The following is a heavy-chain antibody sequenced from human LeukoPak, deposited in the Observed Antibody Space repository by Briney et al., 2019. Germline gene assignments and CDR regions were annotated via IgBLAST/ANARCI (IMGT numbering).Heavy chain of an antibody. V-gene: IGHV3-64*01. J-gene: IGHJ4*02. CDR2: ISSNGGST. Sequence: PGGSLRLSCAASGFTFSNYAMHWVRQAPGKGLEYVSAISSNGGSTYYANSVKGRFTISRDNSKNTLYLQMGSLRAEDMAVYYCARVTRNVEVAGTDCWGQGTLVTVSS. CDR3: ARVTRNVEVAGTDC. D-gene: IGHD6-19*01. CDR1: GFTFSNYA.